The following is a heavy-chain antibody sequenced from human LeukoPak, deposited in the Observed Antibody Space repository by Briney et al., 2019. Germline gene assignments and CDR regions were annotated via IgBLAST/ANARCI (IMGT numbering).Heavy chain of an antibody. D-gene: IGHD6-19*01. V-gene: IGHV3-30*18. CDR3: AKAYSSRDYFDY. J-gene: IGHJ4*02. CDR2: ISYDGSNK. CDR1: GFTFSSYG. Sequence: GGSLRLSCAASGFTFSSYGMHWVRQAPGKGLEWVAVISYDGSNKYYADSVKGRFTISRDNSKNTLYLQMNSLRAEDTAVYYCAKAYSSRDYFDYWGQGTLVTVSS.